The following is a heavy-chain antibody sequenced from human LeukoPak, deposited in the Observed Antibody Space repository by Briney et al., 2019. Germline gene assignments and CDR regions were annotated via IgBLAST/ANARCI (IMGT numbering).Heavy chain of an antibody. D-gene: IGHD5-18*01. J-gene: IGHJ6*03. CDR2: IIPIFGTA. CDR1: GGTFSSYA. V-gene: IGHV1-69*13. CDR3: ARVRGVRPGRIYSYGPHYYYYMDV. Sequence: GASVKVSCKASGGTFSSYAISWVRQAPGQGLEWMGGIIPIFGTANYAQKFQGRVTITADESTSTAYMELSSLRSEDTAVYYCARVRGVRPGRIYSYGPHYYYYMDVWGKGTTVTVSS.